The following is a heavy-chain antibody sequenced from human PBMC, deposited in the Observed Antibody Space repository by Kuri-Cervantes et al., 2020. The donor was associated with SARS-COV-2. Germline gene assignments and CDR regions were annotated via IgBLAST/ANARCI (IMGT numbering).Heavy chain of an antibody. CDR1: GGSFSGYY. CDR3: ARSGGAGSDY. J-gene: IGHJ4*02. V-gene: IGHV4-59*10. D-gene: IGHD3-16*01. Sequence: SQTLSLTCAVYGGSFSGYYWSWIRQPAGKGLEWIGRIYTSGSTNYNPSLKSRVTMSVDTSKNQFSLKLSSVTAADTAVYYCARSGGAGSDYWGQGTLVTVSS. CDR2: IYTSGST.